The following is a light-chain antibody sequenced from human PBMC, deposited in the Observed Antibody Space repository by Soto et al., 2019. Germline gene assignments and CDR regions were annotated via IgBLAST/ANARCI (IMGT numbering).Light chain of an antibody. J-gene: IGKJ2*01. CDR2: TAA. CDR3: QQSYSTPYT. V-gene: IGKV1-39*01. CDR1: QRITTY. Sequence: IHMTQSPSSLSASVGDRVTITCRASQRITTYLNWYQQKPGKAPKLLISTAATLQGGVPSRFSVSGSGTDFTLTIPTLQPEDFATDFCQQSYSTPYTFGQGTKLEIK.